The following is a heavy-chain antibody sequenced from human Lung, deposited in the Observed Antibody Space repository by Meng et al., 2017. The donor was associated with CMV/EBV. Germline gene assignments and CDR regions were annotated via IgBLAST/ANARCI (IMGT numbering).Heavy chain of an antibody. CDR2: INEDGSEK. V-gene: IGHV3-7*01. CDR3: TKLFDY. Sequence: GESLKISCAASGFTIGNYWITWVRQAPGKGLEWLANINEDGSEKNYVDSVKGRFTISRDNAKNLVYLHMNRLRVEDTAVYFCTKLFDYWGQGTLVTVSS. CDR1: GFTIGNYW. J-gene: IGHJ4*02.